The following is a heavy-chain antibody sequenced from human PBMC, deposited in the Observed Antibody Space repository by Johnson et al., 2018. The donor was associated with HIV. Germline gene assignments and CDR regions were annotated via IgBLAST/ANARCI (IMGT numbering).Heavy chain of an antibody. Sequence: QVQLVESGGGVVQPGRSLRLSCAASGFTFSSYPMHWVRQAPGKGLEWVAVISYDGTNEYYAESVKGRFTISRDNSKNTLSLQMNSLRPEDAAVYYCARMGGATYAFDIWGQGTMVTVSS. CDR1: GFTFSSYP. CDR2: ISYDGTNE. J-gene: IGHJ3*02. V-gene: IGHV3-30*04. D-gene: IGHD1-26*01. CDR3: ARMGGATYAFDI.